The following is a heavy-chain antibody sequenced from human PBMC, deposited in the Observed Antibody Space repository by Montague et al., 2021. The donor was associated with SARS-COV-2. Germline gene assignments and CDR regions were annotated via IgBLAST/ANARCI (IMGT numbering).Heavy chain of an antibody. Sequence: PALVTPTQTLTLTCSFSGFSLSTYGMSVTWVRPPPGKALEWLALXDWDDDTYYTTSLKTRLTISKDTSDNQVVLIMTNMDPVDTATYYCARVSKRDESDGLYYNYAMDVWGQGTTVTVSS. V-gene: IGHV2-70*20. CDR1: GFSLSTYGMS. J-gene: IGHJ6*02. CDR2: XDWDDDT. D-gene: IGHD2-21*01. CDR3: ARVSKRDESDGLYYNYAMDV.